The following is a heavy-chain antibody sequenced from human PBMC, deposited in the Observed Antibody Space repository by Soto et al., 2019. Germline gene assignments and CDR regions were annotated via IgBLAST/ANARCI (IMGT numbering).Heavy chain of an antibody. CDR2: MNPNSGNT. J-gene: IGHJ5*02. D-gene: IGHD4-17*01. V-gene: IGHV1-8*01. CDR3: ARGIKYGAYSRWFDP. CDR1: GYTFTSYD. Sequence: ASVKVSCKASGYTFTSYDINWVRQATGQGLEYLGWMNPNSGNTAYVQKFQGRVTMTWDTSITTAYMELSSLRSEDTAVYFCARGIKYGAYSRWFDPWGQGTLVTVSA.